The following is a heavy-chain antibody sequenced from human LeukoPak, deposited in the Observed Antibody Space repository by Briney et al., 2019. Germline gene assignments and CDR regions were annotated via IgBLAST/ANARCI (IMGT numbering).Heavy chain of an antibody. Sequence: ASMKVSCKASGYTFTGYYMHWVRQAPGQGLEWMGWIYPNSGDTNYAQKFQGRVTMTRDTSISTAYMELSRLRSDDTAVYYCARGGEWSPVLNWFDPWGQGTLVTVSS. V-gene: IGHV1-2*02. CDR3: ARGGEWSPVLNWFDP. J-gene: IGHJ5*02. CDR1: GYTFTGYY. CDR2: IYPNSGDT. D-gene: IGHD3-3*01.